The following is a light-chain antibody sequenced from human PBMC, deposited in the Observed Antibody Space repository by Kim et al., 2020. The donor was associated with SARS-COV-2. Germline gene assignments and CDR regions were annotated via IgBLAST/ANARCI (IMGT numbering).Light chain of an antibody. V-gene: IGLV10-54*01. Sequence: QTATLTCTGNSNNVGNRGAAWLQQHQGHPPKPLSYRNNNRPSGISERFSASRSGNTASLTIIGLQPEDEADYFCSTWDSSLSAVVFGGGTKLTVL. CDR2: RNN. J-gene: IGLJ2*01. CDR3: STWDSSLSAVV. CDR1: SNNVGNRG.